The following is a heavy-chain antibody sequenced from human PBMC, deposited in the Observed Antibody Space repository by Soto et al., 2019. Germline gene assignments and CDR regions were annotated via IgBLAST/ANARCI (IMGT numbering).Heavy chain of an antibody. CDR1: GGSFIVYY. CDR2: INHSGST. D-gene: IGHD3-16*02. CDR3: ARGKLSDYVWGSYRYHSDY. J-gene: IGHJ4*02. V-gene: IGHV4-34*01. Sequence: SETLSLTCSVYGGSFIVYYWSWIRQPPGKGLEWIGEINHSGSTNYNPSLKSRVTISVDTSKNQFSLKLSSVTAADTAVYYCARGKLSDYVWGSYRYHSDYWGQGNVVTVSS.